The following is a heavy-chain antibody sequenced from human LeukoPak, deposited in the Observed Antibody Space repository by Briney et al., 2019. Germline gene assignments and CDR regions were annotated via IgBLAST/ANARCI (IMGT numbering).Heavy chain of an antibody. CDR2: IKQDGSEK. CDR1: GFPFSVYW. Sequence: GGSLRLFCAVSGFPFSVYWMDWAPQAPGKGMEWVANIKQDGSEKYYAASVRGRFTISRDNAKNSLYLQMNILRAEDTAVYYCSRSLDYLGQGALVTVSS. J-gene: IGHJ4*02. CDR3: SRSLDY. V-gene: IGHV3-7*01.